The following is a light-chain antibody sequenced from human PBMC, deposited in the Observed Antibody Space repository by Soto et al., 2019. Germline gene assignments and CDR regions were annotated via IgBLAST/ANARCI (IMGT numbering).Light chain of an antibody. J-gene: IGKJ4*01. Sequence: DIPMTQSPSTLSASVGDRVTITCRASQSISSWLAWYQQKPGKAPKLLIYKASNLERGVPSRVSGSGSGTEFTLTISSLQPDDFATYYCQQYISYPLTFGGGTKVEIK. CDR3: QQYISYPLT. CDR1: QSISSW. V-gene: IGKV1-5*03. CDR2: KAS.